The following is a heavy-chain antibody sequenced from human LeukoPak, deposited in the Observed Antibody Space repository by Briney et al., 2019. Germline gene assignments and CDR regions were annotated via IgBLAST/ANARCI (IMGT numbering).Heavy chain of an antibody. V-gene: IGHV3-48*03. CDR2: ISSSGSTI. CDR1: GFTFSSYE. Sequence: GGSLRLPCAASGFTFSSYEMNWVRQAPGKGLEWVSYISSSGSTIYYADSVKGRFTISRDNAKNSLYLQMNSLRAEDTAVYYCARGDCSSTSCYISYWGQGTLVTVSS. CDR3: ARGDCSSTSCYISY. J-gene: IGHJ4*02. D-gene: IGHD2-2*02.